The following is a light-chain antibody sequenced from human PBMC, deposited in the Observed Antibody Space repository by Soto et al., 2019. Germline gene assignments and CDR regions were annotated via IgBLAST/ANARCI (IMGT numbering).Light chain of an antibody. CDR3: QHFDNSGLP. V-gene: IGKV3-20*01. J-gene: IGKJ4*01. Sequence: EIVLTQSPGTLSLSPGESATLSCRASHFVNSNCLAWYQQKPGQAPRLLIYGASSRATGIPDRFSGSGSGTDFTLTISRLEPGDFSLFFCQHFDNSGLPLGGGTKVEIK. CDR2: GAS. CDR1: HFVNSNC.